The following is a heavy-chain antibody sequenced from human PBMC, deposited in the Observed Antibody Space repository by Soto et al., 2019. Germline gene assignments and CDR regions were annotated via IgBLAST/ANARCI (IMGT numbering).Heavy chain of an antibody. Sequence: PSETLSLTCTVSGGSISSYYWSWILQPPGKGLEWIGYIYYSGSTNYNPSLKSRVTISVDTSKNQFSLKLSSVTAADTAVYYCAGGVGYCSGGSCYSGWSYYYYGMDVWGQGTTVTVSS. CDR2: IYYSGST. CDR1: GGSISSYY. V-gene: IGHV4-59*01. CDR3: AGGVGYCSGGSCYSGWSYYYYGMDV. J-gene: IGHJ6*02. D-gene: IGHD2-15*01.